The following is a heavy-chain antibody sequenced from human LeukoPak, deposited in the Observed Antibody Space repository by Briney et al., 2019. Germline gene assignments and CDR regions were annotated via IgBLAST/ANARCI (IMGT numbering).Heavy chain of an antibody. Sequence: GGSLRLSCAASGFTFSSYEMNWVRQAPGKGLEWVSYISTSGSTIYYADSVKGRFTISRDNAKNSLYLQMNSLRAEDTVVYYCARENYSTGWSYFDYWGQGTLVTVSS. CDR1: GFTFSSYE. CDR2: ISTSGSTI. V-gene: IGHV3-48*03. J-gene: IGHJ4*02. CDR3: ARENYSTGWSYFDY. D-gene: IGHD6-19*01.